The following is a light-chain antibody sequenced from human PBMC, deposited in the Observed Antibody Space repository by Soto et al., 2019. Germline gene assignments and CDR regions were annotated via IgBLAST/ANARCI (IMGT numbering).Light chain of an antibody. CDR3: QQYGSSPLT. J-gene: IGKJ4*01. Sequence: ETVLSQSPGTLSLSPGERAPLSCRASQSVSSSYLAWYQQKPGQAPRLLIYGASSRATGIPDRFSGSGSGTDFTLTISRLEPEDFAVYYCQQYGSSPLTFGGGTKVDI. V-gene: IGKV3-20*01. CDR1: QSVSSSY. CDR2: GAS.